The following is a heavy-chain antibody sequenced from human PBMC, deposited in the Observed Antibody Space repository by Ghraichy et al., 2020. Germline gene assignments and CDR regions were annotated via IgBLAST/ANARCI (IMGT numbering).Heavy chain of an antibody. CDR3: ARDNKLNVVLPAGNKSYYYFMDV. Sequence: GSLRLSCEVSGFIFSSYWMSWVRQAPGKGLEWVANIKQDGSEKYYVDSVKGRFTISRDNAKNSLYLQMNSLRAEDTAVYYCARDNKLNVVLPAGNKSYYYFMDVWGKGTTVTVSS. CDR1: GFIFSSYW. J-gene: IGHJ6*03. V-gene: IGHV3-7*01. D-gene: IGHD2-2*01. CDR2: IKQDGSEK.